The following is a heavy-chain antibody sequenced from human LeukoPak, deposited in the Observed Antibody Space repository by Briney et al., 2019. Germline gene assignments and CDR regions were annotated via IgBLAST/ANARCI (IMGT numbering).Heavy chain of an antibody. CDR3: ARLEHDYGDSGDAFDI. D-gene: IGHD4-17*01. Sequence: SETLSLTCTVSGGSISNYYWTWIRQPAGKGLEWIGRIYTTGSTNYNPSLESRVTMSVDTSKTQFSLKLSSVTAADTAVYYCARLEHDYGDSGDAFDIWGQGTLVTVSS. CDR2: IYTTGST. V-gene: IGHV4-4*07. CDR1: GGSISNYY. J-gene: IGHJ3*02.